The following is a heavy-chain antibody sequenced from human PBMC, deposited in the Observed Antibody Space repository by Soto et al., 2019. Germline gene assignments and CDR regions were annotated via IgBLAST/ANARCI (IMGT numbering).Heavy chain of an antibody. Sequence: KPSETLSLTCTVSGGSVSGASYYWSWIRQSPGKGLEWIGNINHSGATNYNPSLKTRATISVDTSKKQFSLQLSSVTSADTAVYYCAKDATVTDESYYGMDVWGQGTTVTVSS. D-gene: IGHD4-17*01. V-gene: IGHV4-61*01. J-gene: IGHJ6*02. CDR3: AKDATVTDESYYGMDV. CDR1: GGSVSGASYY. CDR2: INHSGAT.